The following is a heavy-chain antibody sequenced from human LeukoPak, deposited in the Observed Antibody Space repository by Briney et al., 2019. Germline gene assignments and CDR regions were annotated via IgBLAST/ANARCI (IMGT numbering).Heavy chain of an antibody. CDR2: INPSGGST. Sequence: ASVKVSCKASGYTFTSYYVHWVRQAPGQGLEWMGIINPSGGSTTYAQKFQGRVTMTRDTSTSTLYMELSSLGSEDTAVYYCARNPYQLLRVGTWFDPWGQGTLVTVSS. J-gene: IGHJ5*02. CDR1: GYTFTSYY. V-gene: IGHV1-46*01. CDR3: ARNPYQLLRVGTWFDP. D-gene: IGHD2-2*01.